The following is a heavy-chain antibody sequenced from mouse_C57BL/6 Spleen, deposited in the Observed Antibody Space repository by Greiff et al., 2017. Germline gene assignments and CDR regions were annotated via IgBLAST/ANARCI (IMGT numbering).Heavy chain of an antibody. V-gene: IGHV1-54*01. CDR1: GYAFTNYL. Sequence: QVQLQQSGAELVRPGTSVKVSCKASGYAFTNYLIEWVKQRPGQGLEWIGVINPGSGGTNYNEKFKGKATLTADKSSSTAYMQLSSLTSEDSAVYFCARHDYGGGFDVWGTGTTVTVSS. D-gene: IGHD2-4*01. J-gene: IGHJ1*03. CDR3: ARHDYGGGFDV. CDR2: INPGSGGT.